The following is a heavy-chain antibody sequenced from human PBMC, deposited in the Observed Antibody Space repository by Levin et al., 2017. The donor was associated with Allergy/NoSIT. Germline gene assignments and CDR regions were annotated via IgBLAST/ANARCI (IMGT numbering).Heavy chain of an antibody. CDR1: GITFSGSA. V-gene: IGHV3-73*01. J-gene: IGHJ2*01. Sequence: PSETLSLTCAASGITFSGSAMHWVRQASGQGLEWVGRIRSKADNYATAYAASMKGRFTISRDDSKNTTYLQLNSLKSDDTAVYYCTRQYYEILTGYYNGYFDLWGRGTLVTVSS. CDR2: IRSKADNYAT. CDR3: TRQYYEILTGYYNGYFDL. D-gene: IGHD3-9*01.